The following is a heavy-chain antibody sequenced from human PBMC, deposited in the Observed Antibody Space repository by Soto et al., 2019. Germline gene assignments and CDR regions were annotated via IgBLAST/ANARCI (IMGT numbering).Heavy chain of an antibody. D-gene: IGHD6-19*01. V-gene: IGHV4-34*01. J-gene: IGHJ4*02. Sequence: SETLSLTCAVHGGSFSGYYWSWIRQPPGKGLEWIGEINHSGSTNYNPSLKSRVTISVDTSKNQFSLKLSSVTAADTAVYYCASGSGPSGLEFDYWGQGTLVTVSS. CDR2: INHSGST. CDR1: GGSFSGYY. CDR3: ASGSGPSGLEFDY.